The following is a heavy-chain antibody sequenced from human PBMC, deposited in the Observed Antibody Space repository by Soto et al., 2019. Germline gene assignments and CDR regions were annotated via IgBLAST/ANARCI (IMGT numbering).Heavy chain of an antibody. J-gene: IGHJ5*02. Sequence: GASVKVSCKASGYTFTSYGISWVRQAPGQGLEWMGWISAYNGNTNYAQKLQGRVTMTTDTSTSTAYMELRSLRSDDTAVYYCARDSNCSSTSCYFVAIKNWFDPWGQGTLVTVSS. CDR2: ISAYNGNT. D-gene: IGHD2-2*01. CDR1: GYTFTSYG. CDR3: ARDSNCSSTSCYFVAIKNWFDP. V-gene: IGHV1-18*01.